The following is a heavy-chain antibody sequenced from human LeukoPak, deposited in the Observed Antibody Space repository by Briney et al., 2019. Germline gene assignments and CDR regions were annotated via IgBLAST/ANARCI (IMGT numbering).Heavy chain of an antibody. CDR1: GGTISSSNW. J-gene: IGHJ6*04. Sequence: AETLSLTCAVSGGTISSSNWRSWGRPPPGKGLEGIGVINHGSSTNYNPSLKSRVTISVDKSKNQFSLKLSSVTAADTAVYYCARGQRGVTPPHVLNNKYYYYGMDVWGKGTTVTVSS. V-gene: IGHV4-4*02. D-gene: IGHD2-21*02. CDR2: INHGSST. CDR3: ARGQRGVTPPHVLNNKYYYYGMDV.